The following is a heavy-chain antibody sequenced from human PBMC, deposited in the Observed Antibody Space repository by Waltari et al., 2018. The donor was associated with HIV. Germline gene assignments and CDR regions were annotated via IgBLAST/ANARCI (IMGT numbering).Heavy chain of an antibody. J-gene: IGHJ6*02. CDR1: GFIFSDYP. CDR2: IRSKAYGEIA. D-gene: IGHD3-16*01. Sequence: HLVQSGGGFTQPGRSLRLSCAASGFIFSDYPMSWFRQAPGKGLEWVGFIRSKAYGEIAEYAAALEGRFTISRDDSRGIGYLQMDGLKIEDTGVYYCTEGGGKSPGLSVWGQGTTVTVSS. CDR3: TEGGGKSPGLSV. V-gene: IGHV3-49*03.